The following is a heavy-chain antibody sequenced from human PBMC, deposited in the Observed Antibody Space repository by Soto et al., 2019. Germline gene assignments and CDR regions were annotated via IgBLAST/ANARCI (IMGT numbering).Heavy chain of an antibody. J-gene: IGHJ4*02. CDR2: ISSSGTGI. CDR3: ARDTGGTSRNFDY. D-gene: IGHD1-26*01. CDR1: GFTFRDYY. V-gene: IGHV3-11*04. Sequence: QVKLVESGGGLVKPGGSLRLSCAASGFTFRDYYMTWIRQAPGKGLEWVSYISSSGTGIYYADSVKGRFTISRDNAKNSLYLQMNSLRAEDTAVYYCARDTGGTSRNFDYWGQGTLVTVSS.